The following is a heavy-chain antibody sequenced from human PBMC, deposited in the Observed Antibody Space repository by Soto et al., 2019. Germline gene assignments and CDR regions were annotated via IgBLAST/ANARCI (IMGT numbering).Heavy chain of an antibody. V-gene: IGHV2-5*02. D-gene: IGHD2-21*02. J-gene: IGHJ6*02. CDR1: GFSLSTSGVG. CDR2: IYWDDDK. CDR3: AHSRCGGDCLQSYSSHYYYGMDV. Sequence: QITLKESGPSLVRPTQTLTLTCTFSGFSLSTSGVGVGWIRQPPGKALEWLALIYWDDDKRYSPSLKSRLTITKDTSKNQVVLTMTHMAPVDTATYYCAHSRCGGDCLQSYSSHYYYGMDVWGQGTTVTVSS.